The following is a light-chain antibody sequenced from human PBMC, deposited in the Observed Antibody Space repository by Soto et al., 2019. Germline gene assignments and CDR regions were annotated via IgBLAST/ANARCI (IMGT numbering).Light chain of an antibody. CDR1: QSINIY. V-gene: IGKV1-39*01. J-gene: IGKJ2*01. CDR2: GAS. CDR3: QQSYRSPYT. Sequence: IQMTQSPSSLSASVGDSVTVTCRASQSINIYLNWYQQKPGNAPTLLIYGASSLQSGVPSRFTGGGSRTDFTLTISSLQPEDFATYYCQQSYRSPYTFGQGTKLEIK.